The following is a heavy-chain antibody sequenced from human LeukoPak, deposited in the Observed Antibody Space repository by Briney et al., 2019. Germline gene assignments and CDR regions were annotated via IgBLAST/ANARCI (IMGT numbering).Heavy chain of an antibody. V-gene: IGHV3-48*01. CDR1: GFTFSSYS. CDR2: ISSSSSTI. J-gene: IGHJ4*02. Sequence: GGSLRLSCAASGFTFSSYSMNWVRQAPGKVLEWVSYISSSSSTIYDADSVNGRFTISRDNAKNSLYLQMNSLRAEDTAVYYCARDRGLMGYYFDYWGQGTLVTVSS. D-gene: IGHD3-10*01. CDR3: ARDRGLMGYYFDY.